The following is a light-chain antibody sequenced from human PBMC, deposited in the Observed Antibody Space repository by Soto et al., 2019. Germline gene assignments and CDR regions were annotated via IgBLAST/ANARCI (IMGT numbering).Light chain of an antibody. CDR2: GNS. CDR3: QSYDSSLSGYV. J-gene: IGLJ1*01. V-gene: IGLV1-40*01. Sequence: QSVLTQPPSVSGAPGQRVTISCTGSSSNIGANYDVHWYLQLPGTAPKLLIYGNSNRPSGVPDRFSGSKSRTSASLAITGLQAEDETDYYCQSYDSSLSGYVFGTGTKLTVL. CDR1: SSNIGANYD.